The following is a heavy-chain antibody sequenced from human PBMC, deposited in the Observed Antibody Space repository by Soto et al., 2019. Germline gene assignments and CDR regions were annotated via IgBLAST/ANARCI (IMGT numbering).Heavy chain of an antibody. CDR3: ARDKGWFGEYEPETYYYYGMDV. V-gene: IGHV3-30-3*01. J-gene: IGHJ6*02. CDR2: ISYDGSNK. Sequence: GGSLRLSCAASGFTFSSYAMHWVRQAPGKGLEWVAVISYDGSNKYYADSVKGRFTISRDNSKNTLYLQMNSLRAEDTAVYYCARDKGWFGEYEPETYYYYGMDVWGQGTTVTVSS. CDR1: GFTFSSYA. D-gene: IGHD3-10*01.